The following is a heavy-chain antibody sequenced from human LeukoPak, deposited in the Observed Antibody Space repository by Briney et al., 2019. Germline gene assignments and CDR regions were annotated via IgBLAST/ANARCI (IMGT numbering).Heavy chain of an antibody. CDR1: GGSISSSSYY. J-gene: IGHJ4*02. CDR2: VYYSGST. V-gene: IGHV4-39*07. Sequence: SETLSLTCTVSGGSISSSSYYWGWIRQPPGKGLEWIGSVYYSGSTYYNPSLKSRVTISVDTSKNQFSLKVRSVTAADTAVYYCARGSIVGATPFDYWGQGTLVTVSS. CDR3: ARGSIVGATPFDY. D-gene: IGHD1-26*01.